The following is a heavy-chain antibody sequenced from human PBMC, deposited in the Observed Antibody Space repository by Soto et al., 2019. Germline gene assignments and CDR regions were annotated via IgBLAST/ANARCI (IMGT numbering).Heavy chain of an antibody. Sequence: QVQLQQWGAGLLKPSETLSLTCAVYGGSFSGYYWSWIRQPPGKGLEWIGEINHSGSTNYNPSLKSRVTISVDTSKNQFSLKLSSVTAADTAVYYCATQGRSRGWYYYYYGMDVWGQGTTVTVSS. J-gene: IGHJ6*02. D-gene: IGHD6-19*01. CDR3: ATQGRSRGWYYYYYGMDV. CDR2: INHSGST. CDR1: GGSFSGYY. V-gene: IGHV4-34*01.